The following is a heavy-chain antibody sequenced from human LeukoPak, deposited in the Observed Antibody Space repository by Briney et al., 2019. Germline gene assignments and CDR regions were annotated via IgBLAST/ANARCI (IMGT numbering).Heavy chain of an antibody. CDR3: ARERYFDWLLSSCAFDI. J-gene: IGHJ3*02. CDR1: GFTFSSYW. CDR2: IKQDGSEK. V-gene: IGHV3-7*03. Sequence: GGSLRLSCAASGFTFSSYWMSWVRQAPGKGLEWVANIKQDGSEKYYVDSVKGRFTISRDNAKNSLYLQMNSLRAEDTAVYYCARERYFDWLLSSCAFDIWGQGTMVTVFS. D-gene: IGHD3-9*01.